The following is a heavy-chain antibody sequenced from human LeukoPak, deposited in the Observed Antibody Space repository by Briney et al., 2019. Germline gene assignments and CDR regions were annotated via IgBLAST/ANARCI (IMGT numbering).Heavy chain of an antibody. CDR1: GGSISSYY. J-gene: IGHJ4*02. Sequence: SSETLSLTCTVSGGSISSYYWSWIRQPPGKGLEWIGYIYYSGSTNYNPSLKSRVTISVDTSKNQFSLKLSSVTAADTAVYYCARLRSTRNPFDYWGQGTLVTVSS. CDR2: IYYSGST. D-gene: IGHD1-14*01. V-gene: IGHV4-59*08. CDR3: ARLRSTRNPFDY.